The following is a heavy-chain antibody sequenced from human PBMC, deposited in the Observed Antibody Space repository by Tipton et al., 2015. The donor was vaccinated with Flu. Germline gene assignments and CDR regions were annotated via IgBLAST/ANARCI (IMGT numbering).Heavy chain of an antibody. J-gene: IGHJ4*02. CDR2: ISDSGTAV. CDR3: ARQLGGGDCY. D-gene: IGHD2-21*01. CDR1: RFTFKDYY. V-gene: IGHV3-11*01. Sequence: SLRLSCLGSRFTFKDYYMSWIRQAPGKGLEWVAKISDSGTAVYYADSVKGRFTISRDNAKNSLYLQMNSLRAEDTAVYYCARQLGGGDCYWGQGTLVTVSS.